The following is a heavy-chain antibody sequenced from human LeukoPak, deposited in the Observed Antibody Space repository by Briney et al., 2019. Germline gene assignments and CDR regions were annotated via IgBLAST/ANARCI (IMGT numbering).Heavy chain of an antibody. J-gene: IGHJ5*02. CDR1: GYTFTSYG. CDR3: ARDGDVHYYNSPDSSNWFDP. D-gene: IGHD3-22*01. V-gene: IGHV1-18*01. Sequence: ASVKVSCKASGYTFTSYGISWVRQAPGQGLEWMGWISAYNGYRNYAQKLQGRVTMTTDTSTTTAYMELRSLRSDDTAVYYCARDGDVHYYNSPDSSNWFDPWGQGTLVTVSS. CDR2: ISAYNGYR.